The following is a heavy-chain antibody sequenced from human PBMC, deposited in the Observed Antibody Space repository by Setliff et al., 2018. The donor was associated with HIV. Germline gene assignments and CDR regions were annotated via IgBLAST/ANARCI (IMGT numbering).Heavy chain of an antibody. J-gene: IGHJ4*02. CDR3: ARDTIVGAIPLLDY. D-gene: IGHD1-26*01. Sequence: PGGSLRLSCSASGFTFNSYWMSWVRQAPGKGLEWVANIKQDESEEYYLDSVKGRFTISRDNAKNSLYLQMNSLRPEDTGVYYCARDTIVGAIPLLDYWGQGTLVTAPQ. CDR2: IKQDESEE. CDR1: GFTFNSYW. V-gene: IGHV3-7*01.